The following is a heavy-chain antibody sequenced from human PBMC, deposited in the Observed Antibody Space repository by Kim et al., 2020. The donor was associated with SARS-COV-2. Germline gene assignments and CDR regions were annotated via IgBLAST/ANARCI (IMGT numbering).Heavy chain of an antibody. CDR2: ISSTSNYI. Sequence: GGSLRLSCAASGFTFSSYSMNWVRQATGKGLEWVSSISSTSNYIYYADSVKGRFTISRDNAQNSLFLQMNSLRAEDTAVYYCARYVYSWKSIDYWGQGTLVTVSS. J-gene: IGHJ4*02. V-gene: IGHV3-21*01. CDR3: ARYVYSWKSIDY. CDR1: GFTFSSYS. D-gene: IGHD1-1*01.